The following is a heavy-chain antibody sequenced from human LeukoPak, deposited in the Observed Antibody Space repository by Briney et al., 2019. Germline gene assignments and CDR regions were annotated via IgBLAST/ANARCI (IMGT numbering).Heavy chain of an antibody. D-gene: IGHD6-13*01. CDR1: GXTFSSYG. CDR3: ARGASIAAAGTGEKSNWFDP. CDR2: IWSDGSNK. J-gene: IGHJ5*02. Sequence: PGRSLRLSCAASGXTFSSYGMHWIRQAPGKGQEWVAVIWSDGSNKYHADSVKGRFTISRDNSKNTLYLQMNSLRVEDTAVYYCARGASIAAAGTGEKSNWFDPWGQGTLVTVSS. V-gene: IGHV3-33*01.